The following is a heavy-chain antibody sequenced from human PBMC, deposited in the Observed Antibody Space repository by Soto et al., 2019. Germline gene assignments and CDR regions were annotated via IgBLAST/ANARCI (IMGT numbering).Heavy chain of an antibody. CDR2: IKQDGSEK. Sequence: EVRLMESGGGLVQPGGSLRLSCAASGFTFSSYWMSWVRQAPGKGLEWVGNIKQDGSEKYSVDSVKGRFTISRDNAQDSLYLQMNSLRAEDTAVYYCARDRGSGFFGQDSWGMDVWGQGTTVIVSS. V-gene: IGHV3-7*05. CDR1: GFTFSSYW. D-gene: IGHD6-19*01. J-gene: IGHJ6*02. CDR3: ARDRGSGFFGQDSWGMDV.